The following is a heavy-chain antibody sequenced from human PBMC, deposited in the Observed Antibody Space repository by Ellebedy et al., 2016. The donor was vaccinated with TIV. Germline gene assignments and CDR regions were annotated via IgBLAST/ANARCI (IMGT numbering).Heavy chain of an antibody. Sequence: AASVKVSCKASGYTFTTYAIQWLRQAPGQGLEWMGWINGGNGNTKYSQKFQGRVTITRDTSARTAYMELSSLRSEDTAVYYCASARNYYDSSGYYQKSYGMDVWGQGTTVTVSS. CDR2: INGGNGNT. D-gene: IGHD3-22*01. J-gene: IGHJ6*02. V-gene: IGHV1-3*01. CDR1: GYTFTTYA. CDR3: ASARNYYDSSGYYQKSYGMDV.